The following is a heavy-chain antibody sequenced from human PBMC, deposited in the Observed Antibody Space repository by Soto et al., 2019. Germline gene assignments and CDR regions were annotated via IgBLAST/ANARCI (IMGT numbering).Heavy chain of an antibody. J-gene: IGHJ6*02. CDR2: INPGNGNT. Sequence: ASVKVSCKASGYTFTSYGMNWVRQAPGRGLEWMGWINPGNGNTKYSQKFQGRVIIERDTSASTAYMELSSLRSEDTAVYYCARDQQMAYYYGSGPIDYYAKDVWGQGTTVTVSS. D-gene: IGHD3-10*01. V-gene: IGHV1-3*01. CDR1: GYTFTSYG. CDR3: ARDQQMAYYYGSGPIDYYAKDV.